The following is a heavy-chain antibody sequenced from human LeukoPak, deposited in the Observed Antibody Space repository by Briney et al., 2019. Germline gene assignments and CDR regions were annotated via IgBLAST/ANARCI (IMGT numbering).Heavy chain of an antibody. V-gene: IGHV3-21*01. CDR1: GFTFSTRT. J-gene: IGHJ4*01. Sequence: PGGSLRLSCAASGFTFSTRTMNWVRQAPGKGLEWLSSIGSTSRDKYYADSVKGRLTISRDNADYSLYLQMNSLRAEDTAVYYCVGGDRREDWGHGTLVTVSS. CDR3: VGGDRRED. CDR2: IGSTSRDK.